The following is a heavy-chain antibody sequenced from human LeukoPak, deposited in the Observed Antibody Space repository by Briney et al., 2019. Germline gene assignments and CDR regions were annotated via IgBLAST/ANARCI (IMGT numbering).Heavy chain of an antibody. CDR3: ASSPSVYCSGGSCPPFDY. Sequence: GGSLRLSCAASGFTVSGNYMSWVRQAPGKGLEWVSVIYSGGSTYYADSLKGRFTISRDNSKNTLYHKMNRLRAEDTAVYYCASSPSVYCSGGSCPPFDYWGQGTLVTVSS. V-gene: IGHV3-53*01. J-gene: IGHJ4*02. CDR1: GFTVSGNY. CDR2: IYSGGST. D-gene: IGHD2-15*01.